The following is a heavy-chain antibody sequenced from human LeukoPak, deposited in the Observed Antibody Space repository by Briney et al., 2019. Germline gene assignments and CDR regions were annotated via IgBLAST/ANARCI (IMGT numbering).Heavy chain of an antibody. CDR1: GFTFSNYG. CDR2: INPDGSST. Sequence: GGSLRLSCAASGFTFSNYGMHWVRQAPGKGLVWVSRINPDGSSTSYADSVKGRFTISRDNAKNTLSLQMSSLRGEDTAVYYCVGEFGVTTNFDPWGQGTLVTVSS. D-gene: IGHD4-17*01. V-gene: IGHV3-74*01. J-gene: IGHJ5*02. CDR3: VGEFGVTTNFDP.